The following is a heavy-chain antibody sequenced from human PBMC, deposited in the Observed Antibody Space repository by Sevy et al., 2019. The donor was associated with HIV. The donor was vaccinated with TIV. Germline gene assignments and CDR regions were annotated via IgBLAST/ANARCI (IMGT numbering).Heavy chain of an antibody. CDR1: GFTFSSYA. V-gene: IGHV3-30*04. J-gene: IGHJ6*02. CDR2: ISYDGSNK. CDR3: ARERITIFGWTVYYYGMDV. D-gene: IGHD3-3*01. Sequence: GGSLRLSCAASGFTFSSYAMHWVRQAPGKGLEWVAVISYDGSNKYYADSVKGRFTISRDNSKNTLYLQMNSLRAEDTAVYYCARERITIFGWTVYYYGMDVWGQGTTVTVSS.